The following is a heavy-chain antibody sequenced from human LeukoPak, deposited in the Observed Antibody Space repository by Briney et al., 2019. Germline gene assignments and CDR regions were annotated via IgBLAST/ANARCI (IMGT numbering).Heavy chain of an antibody. Sequence: SETLSLTCTVSGGSIRSSYYYWGWIRQPPGTGLEWIGSIYDSGSTYYNPSLKSRVTISVDTCKNQFSLKLNSVTAADTAVYYCAKVLGDDLFDAFDIWGQGRLVSVSS. CDR2: IYDSGST. CDR3: AKVLGDDLFDAFDI. D-gene: IGHD3-3*01. CDR1: GGSIRSSYYY. J-gene: IGHJ3*02. V-gene: IGHV4-39*01.